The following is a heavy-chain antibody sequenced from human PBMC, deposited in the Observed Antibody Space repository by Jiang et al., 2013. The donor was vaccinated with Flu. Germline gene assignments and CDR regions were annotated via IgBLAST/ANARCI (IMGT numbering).Heavy chain of an antibody. V-gene: IGHV4-39*07. D-gene: IGHD3-10*01. Sequence: GLVKPSETLSLACTVSGASFSGDNSYWGWIRQPPGKGLEWIGSIYYSGSTYYNPSLKSRVTISLDTSKKQFSLKLSSVTVADTAVYYCASQHWDHGSGSYYMNHWGQGTLVTVSS. CDR3: ASQHWDHGSGSYYMNH. J-gene: IGHJ5*02. CDR1: GASFSGDNSY. CDR2: IYYSGST.